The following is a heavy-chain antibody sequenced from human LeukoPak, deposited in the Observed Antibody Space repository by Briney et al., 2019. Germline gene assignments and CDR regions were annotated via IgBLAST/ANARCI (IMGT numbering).Heavy chain of an antibody. CDR1: GGTFSSYA. J-gene: IGHJ6*03. V-gene: IGHV1-69*01. CDR2: IIPIFGTA. Sequence: AASVKVSCKASGGTFSSYAISWVRQAPGQGLEWMGGIIPIFGTANYAQKFQGRVTITADESTSTAYMELSSLRSEDTAVYYCARTPASDYYYMDVWGKGTTVTVSS. CDR3: ARTPASDYYYMDV.